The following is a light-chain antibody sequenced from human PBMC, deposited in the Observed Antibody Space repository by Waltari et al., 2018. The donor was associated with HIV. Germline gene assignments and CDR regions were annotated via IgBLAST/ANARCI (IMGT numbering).Light chain of an antibody. Sequence: QSVLTQPPSASGTPGQRVTISCSGSSSNIGSNTVNWYHQLPGTAPKLLIYSNYHRPSGVPDRFSGSKSGTSASLAISGLQSEDEADYYCATWDDSLNGRVFGGGTKLTVL. CDR2: SNY. J-gene: IGLJ3*02. V-gene: IGLV1-44*01. CDR1: SSNIGSNT. CDR3: ATWDDSLNGRV.